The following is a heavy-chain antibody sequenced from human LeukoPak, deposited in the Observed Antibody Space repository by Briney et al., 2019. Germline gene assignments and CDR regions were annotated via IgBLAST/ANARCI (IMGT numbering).Heavy chain of an antibody. V-gene: IGHV3-15*01. D-gene: IGHD2-2*01. CDR1: GFTCSTSW. CDR2: IRSKTDGGTT. J-gene: IGHJ4*02. Sequence: GGSLRLSCAASGFTCSTSWMRWVRQAPGEGLEWVGQIRSKTDGGTTDYAAPVKGRFTISRDNSKNTLDLQMNSLKPEDKGLYYSIADLPAASTFAEFWGQGTLVTVFS. CDR3: IADLPAASTFAEF.